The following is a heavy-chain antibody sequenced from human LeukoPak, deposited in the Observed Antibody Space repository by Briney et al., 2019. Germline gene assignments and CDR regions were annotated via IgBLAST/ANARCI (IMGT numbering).Heavy chain of an antibody. V-gene: IGHV1-18*01. Sequence: GASVKVSCKASGGSFSSKAISWVRQAPGQGLEWMGWVSAYNGNTNYAQKLQGRVTMTTDTFTSIAYMELRSLRSDDTAIYYCARDDYDSSGYYYFDYWGQGTLVTVSS. CDR2: VSAYNGNT. J-gene: IGHJ4*02. D-gene: IGHD3-22*01. CDR1: GGSFSSKA. CDR3: ARDDYDSSGYYYFDY.